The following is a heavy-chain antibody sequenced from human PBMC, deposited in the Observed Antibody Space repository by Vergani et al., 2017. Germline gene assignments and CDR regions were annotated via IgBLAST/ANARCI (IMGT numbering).Heavy chain of an antibody. D-gene: IGHD1-26*01. Sequence: QLQLQESGSGLVQPSQTLSLTCAVSGGSISSGGYSWSWIRQPPGKGLEWIGYIYYSGSTNYNPSLKSRVTISVDTSKNQFSLKLSSVTAADTAVYYCARGEMWDFQRSAFDIWGQGTMVTVSS. V-gene: IGHV4-61*08. J-gene: IGHJ3*02. CDR1: GGSISSGGYS. CDR2: IYYSGST. CDR3: ARGEMWDFQRSAFDI.